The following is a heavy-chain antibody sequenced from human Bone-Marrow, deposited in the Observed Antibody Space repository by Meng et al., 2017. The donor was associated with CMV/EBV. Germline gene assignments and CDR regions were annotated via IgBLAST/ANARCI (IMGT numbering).Heavy chain of an antibody. D-gene: IGHD6-6*01. CDR3: ARDTDPAARSYYYYYGMDV. CDR1: GYTFSNYD. CDR2: IIPNHGIA. J-gene: IGHJ6*02. Sequence: SVKVSCKASGYTFSNYDINWVRQATGQGLEWMGRIIPNHGIANYAQKFQGRVTITADKSTSTAYMELRSLRSEDTAVYYCARDTDPAARSYYYYYGMDVWGQGTTVTVSS. V-gene: IGHV1-69*04.